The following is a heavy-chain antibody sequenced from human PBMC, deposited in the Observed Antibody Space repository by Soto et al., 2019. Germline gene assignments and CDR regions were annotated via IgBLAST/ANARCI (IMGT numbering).Heavy chain of an antibody. V-gene: IGHV1-69*01. D-gene: IGHD3-22*01. CDR1: GGTFSSYA. CDR2: IIPIFGTA. J-gene: IGHJ4*02. Sequence: QVQLVQSGAEVKKPGSSVKVSCKASGGTFSSYAISWVRQAPGQGLEWMGGIIPIFGTANYAQKSQGRVTINADESKSTAYMELSSLRSEDTAVYYCARGGYYYDLSDYWGQGTLVTVSS. CDR3: ARGGYYYDLSDY.